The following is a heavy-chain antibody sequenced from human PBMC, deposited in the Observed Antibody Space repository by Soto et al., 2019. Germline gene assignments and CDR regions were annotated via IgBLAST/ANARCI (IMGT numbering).Heavy chain of an antibody. CDR2: IKQDGSEK. J-gene: IGHJ4*02. CDR1: GFTFISYW. V-gene: IGHV3-7*05. D-gene: IGHD3-10*01. CDR3: ARDGPNYYGSGSYYKIPFVY. Sequence: PGGSLRLSCAASGFTFISYWMSWVRQAPWKGLEWVANIKQDGSEKYYVDSVKGRFTISRDNAKNSLYLQMNSLRAEDTAVYYCARDGPNYYGSGSYYKIPFVYWGQGTLVTVSS.